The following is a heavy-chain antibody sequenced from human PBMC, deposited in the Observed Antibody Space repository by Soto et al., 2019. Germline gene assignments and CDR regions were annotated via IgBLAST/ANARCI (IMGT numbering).Heavy chain of an antibody. D-gene: IGHD1-1*01. CDR1: GYTFTSYG. J-gene: IGHJ4*02. CDR3: ARGRYGDY. Sequence: QVHLVQSGAEVKKPGASVKVSCKGSGYTFTSYGITWVRQAPGQGLEWMGWISAHNGNTDYAQKLQGRVTVTRDTYTRTAYMELRSLRSDDTALYCCARGRYGDYWGQGALVTVSS. CDR2: ISAHNGNT. V-gene: IGHV1-18*01.